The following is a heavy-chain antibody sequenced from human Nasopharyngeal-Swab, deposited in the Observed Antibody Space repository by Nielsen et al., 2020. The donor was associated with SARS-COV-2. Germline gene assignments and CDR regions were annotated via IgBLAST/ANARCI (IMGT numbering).Heavy chain of an antibody. V-gene: IGHV1-46*01. CDR2: INPSGGST. D-gene: IGHD2-15*01. Sequence: ASVKVSCKASGYTFTSYYMHWVRQAPGQGLEWMGIINPSGGSTSYAQKFQGRVTMTRDTSTSTVYMELSSLRSDDTAVYYCARDRGCSGGSCYGDWFDPWGQGTLVIVSS. CDR1: GYTFTSYY. CDR3: ARDRGCSGGSCYGDWFDP. J-gene: IGHJ5*02.